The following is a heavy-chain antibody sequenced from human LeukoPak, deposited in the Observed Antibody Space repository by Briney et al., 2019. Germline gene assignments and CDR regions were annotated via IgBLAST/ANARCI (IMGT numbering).Heavy chain of an antibody. CDR3: AKPAYCSSTSCDYHFDY. D-gene: IGHD2-2*01. Sequence: PGGSLRLSCAASGFTFSSYAMSWVRQAPGKGLEWVSAISGSGGSTYYADSVKGRFTISRDNSKNTLSLQMNSLRAEDTAVYYCAKPAYCSSTSCDYHFDYWGQGTLVTVSS. CDR2: ISGSGGST. V-gene: IGHV3-23*01. CDR1: GFTFSSYA. J-gene: IGHJ4*02.